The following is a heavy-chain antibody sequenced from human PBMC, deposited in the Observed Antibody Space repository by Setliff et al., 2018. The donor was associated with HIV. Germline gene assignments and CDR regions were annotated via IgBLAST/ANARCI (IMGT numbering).Heavy chain of an antibody. CDR2: MHPNTGAT. V-gene: IGHV1-2*02. CDR3: ARIDPTAYHYHMDI. D-gene: IGHD3-9*01. Sequence: ASVKVSCKAAGYTFSDYNIHWMRQAPGQAFEWMGWMHPNTGATSYAQKFQGRVSMTRDMSISTAYMELARLRSDDSAVYYCARIDPTAYHYHMDIWGKGTTVTVSS. J-gene: IGHJ6*03. CDR1: GYTFSDYN.